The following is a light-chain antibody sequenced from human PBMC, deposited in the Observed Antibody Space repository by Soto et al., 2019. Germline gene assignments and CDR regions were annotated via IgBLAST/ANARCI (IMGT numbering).Light chain of an antibody. V-gene: IGKV1-27*01. CDR2: AAS. J-gene: IGKJ4*01. CDR1: QGIGVY. Sequence: DIQMTQSPSSLSASLGDRVTITCRASQGIGVYLAWFQQKPGKVPKLLIYAASALQSGVPSRFSGSGSGTEFTLTISSLQPEDIATYYCQKYNSASLTFGGGTKVDIK. CDR3: QKYNSASLT.